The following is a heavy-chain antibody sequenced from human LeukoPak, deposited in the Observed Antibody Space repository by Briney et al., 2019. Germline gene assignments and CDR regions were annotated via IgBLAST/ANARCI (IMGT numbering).Heavy chain of an antibody. J-gene: IGHJ4*02. V-gene: IGHV1-46*01. D-gene: IGHD5-24*01. CDR3: ARERVEMATIGGERLGY. CDR2: INTSGGGT. Sequence: ASVKVSCKAAGYTFTNYYIHWVRQAPGQGLEWMGMINTSGGGTRYAQRFQGRVTMTRDTSTSTVYMDLSSLRSEDTAVYHCARERVEMATIGGERLGYWGQGTLVTVSA. CDR1: GYTFTNYY.